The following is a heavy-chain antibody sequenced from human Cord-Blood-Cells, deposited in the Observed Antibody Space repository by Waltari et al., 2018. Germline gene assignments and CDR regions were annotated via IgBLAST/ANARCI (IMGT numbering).Heavy chain of an antibody. D-gene: IGHD3-10*01. V-gene: IGHV1-69*01. J-gene: IGHJ4*02. CDR1: GGTFSSYA. Sequence: QVQLVQSGAEVKKPGSSVKVSCKASGGTFSSYAISWVRQAPGQGLEWMGGIIPIFGTADYAQKFQGRVTSTADESTSKADKELSSLRSEDTAVYYCARGVHGSGSYDDYWGQGNLVTVSS. CDR3: ARGVHGSGSYDDY. CDR2: IIPIFGTA.